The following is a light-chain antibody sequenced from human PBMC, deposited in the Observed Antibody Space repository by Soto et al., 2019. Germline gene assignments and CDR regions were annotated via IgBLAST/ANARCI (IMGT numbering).Light chain of an antibody. CDR1: RSNIGAGYD. V-gene: IGLV1-40*01. Sequence: QSVLTQPPSVSGAPGQRVTISCTGSRSNIGAGYDVHWYQQLPGTAPKLLIHGDSNRPSGVPDRFSGSKSGTSASLAITGLQAEDEADYYCGVWDDSLNGQVFGGGTKVTVL. CDR2: GDS. J-gene: IGLJ3*02. CDR3: GVWDDSLNGQV.